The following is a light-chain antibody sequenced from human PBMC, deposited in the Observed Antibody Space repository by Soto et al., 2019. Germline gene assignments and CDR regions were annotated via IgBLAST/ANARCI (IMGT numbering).Light chain of an antibody. Sequence: EVVMTQSPVTLSVSLGQRATLSCRASQTVSSHIAWYQQKPGQAPRLLISGVFVRATGIPGRFSGSGSGTEFTLTISSLQSEDFATYHCQQGDIWPWTFGQGTKVDIK. CDR1: QTVSSH. V-gene: IGKV3D-15*01. CDR3: QQGDIWPWT. J-gene: IGKJ1*01. CDR2: GVF.